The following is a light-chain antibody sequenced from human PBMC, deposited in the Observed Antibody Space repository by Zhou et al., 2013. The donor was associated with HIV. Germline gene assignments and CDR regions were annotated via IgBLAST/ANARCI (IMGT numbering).Light chain of an antibody. CDR3: QQRYDWPPIT. Sequence: EIVMTQSPATLSVSPGERAILSCRASQSVSSNLAWYQQKPGQAPRLLIYAASSRATGIPDRFSGSASGTDFTLTISSLEAEDFAVYYCQQRYDWPPITFGPGTKVELK. CDR2: AAS. CDR1: QSVSSN. J-gene: IGKJ3*01. V-gene: IGKV3D-15*01.